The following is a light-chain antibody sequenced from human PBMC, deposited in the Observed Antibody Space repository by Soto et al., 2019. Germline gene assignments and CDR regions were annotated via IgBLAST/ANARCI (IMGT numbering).Light chain of an antibody. V-gene: IGKV1-33*01. J-gene: IGKJ4*01. CDR3: QQYDNFPPT. Sequence: DIQMTQSPSSLSASVGDSVTISCQASQDVSNYLNRYQQVPGKAPKLLIYDTSNLETGVPSRFSGSGSGTHFTFIIDSLQPEDFATYYCQQYDNFPPTFGGGTKVEIK. CDR1: QDVSNY. CDR2: DTS.